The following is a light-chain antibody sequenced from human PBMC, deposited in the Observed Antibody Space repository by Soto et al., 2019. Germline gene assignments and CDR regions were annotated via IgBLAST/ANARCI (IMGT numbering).Light chain of an antibody. CDR1: SSDVGGYTY. Sequence: QSVLTQPPSASGSPGQSVTISCTGTSSDVGGYTYVSWYQQHPGKAPKLMIYEVSKRPSGVPDRFSGSKSGNTASLTVSGLQAEDEADYYCSSYAGITPHVFGTGTRSPS. J-gene: IGLJ1*01. V-gene: IGLV2-8*01. CDR3: SSYAGITPHV. CDR2: EVS.